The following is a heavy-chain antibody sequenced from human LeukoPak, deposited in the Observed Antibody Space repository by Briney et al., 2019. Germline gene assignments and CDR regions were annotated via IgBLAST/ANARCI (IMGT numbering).Heavy chain of an antibody. CDR3: ARERYYYDSSGYYYVDY. D-gene: IGHD3-22*01. CDR1: GFTVSSNY. Sequence: GGSLRLSCAASGFTVSSNYMSWVRQAPGKGLEWVSVIYSGGSTYYADSVKGRFTISRDNSKNTLYLQMNSLRAEDTAVYYCARERYYYDSSGYYYVDYWGQGTLVTVSS. J-gene: IGHJ4*02. V-gene: IGHV3-66*01. CDR2: IYSGGST.